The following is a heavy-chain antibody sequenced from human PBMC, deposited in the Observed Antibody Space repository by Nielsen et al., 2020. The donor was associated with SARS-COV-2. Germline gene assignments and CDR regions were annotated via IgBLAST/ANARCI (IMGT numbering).Heavy chain of an antibody. D-gene: IGHD6-13*01. V-gene: IGHV3-13*04. CDR1: GFTFSSYD. J-gene: IGHJ6*02. Sequence: GGSLRLSCAASGFTFSSYDMHWVRQATGKGLEWVSAIGTAGDTYYPGSVKGRFTISRENAKNSLYLQMNSLRAGDTAVYYCARGYSSSWYRVNYYYYYGMDVWGQGTTVTVSS. CDR3: ARGYSSSWYRVNYYYYYGMDV. CDR2: IGTAGDT.